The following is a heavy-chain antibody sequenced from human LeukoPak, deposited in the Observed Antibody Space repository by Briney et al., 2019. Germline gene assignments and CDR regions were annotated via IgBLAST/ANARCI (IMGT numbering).Heavy chain of an antibody. Sequence: GGSLRLSCTASGFSFSTYSMNWVRQAPGKGLEWVARISTDGSSTSYADSVKGRFTVSRDNAKNTLYLQMNSLRVVDTAVYYCARGFYDSSGGGFDPWGQGTLVTVSS. V-gene: IGHV3-74*01. J-gene: IGHJ5*02. CDR1: GFSFSTYS. D-gene: IGHD3-22*01. CDR2: ISTDGSST. CDR3: ARGFYDSSGGGFDP.